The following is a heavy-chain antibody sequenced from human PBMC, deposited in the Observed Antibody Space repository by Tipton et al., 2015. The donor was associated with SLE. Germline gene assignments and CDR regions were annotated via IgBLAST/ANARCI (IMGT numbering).Heavy chain of an antibody. CDR3: ARRRNSGYDWDY. J-gene: IGHJ4*02. V-gene: IGHV4-34*01. D-gene: IGHD5-12*01. Sequence: TLSLTCAVNGGSISSHYWIWIRQPPGKGLEWIGEINHRGTTHYNPSLKSRVTISVDTSKSQFSLNLNSVTAADTAVYYCARRRNSGYDWDYWGQGTLVTVSS. CDR1: GGSISSHY. CDR2: INHRGTT.